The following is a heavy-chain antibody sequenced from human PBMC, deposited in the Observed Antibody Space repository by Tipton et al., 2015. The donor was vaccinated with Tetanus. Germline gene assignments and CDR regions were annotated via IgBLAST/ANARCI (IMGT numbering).Heavy chain of an antibody. Sequence: LRLSCTVSGGSVRSGSYSWNWIRQPPGKGLEWLAYISDSGLTNSNYFLKSRITISRDTSRNQFSLKLTSVTAADTAVYYCTRANHEFPKKGPFDSWGQGTLVIVS. CDR3: TRANHEFPKKGPFDS. CDR2: ISDSGLT. J-gene: IGHJ4*02. CDR1: GGSVRSGSYS. D-gene: IGHD3-10*01. V-gene: IGHV4-61*01.